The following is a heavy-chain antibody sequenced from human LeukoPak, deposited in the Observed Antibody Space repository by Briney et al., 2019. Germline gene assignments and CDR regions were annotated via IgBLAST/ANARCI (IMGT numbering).Heavy chain of an antibody. D-gene: IGHD6-19*01. V-gene: IGHV3-7*04. CDR3: ARAYSSGWYGY. CDR1: GFTFSSYW. J-gene: IGHJ4*02. CDR2: IQQDGSEK. Sequence: GGSLRLSCAASGFTFSSYWMIWVRQAPGKGLEWVANIQQDGSEKYYVDSVKGRFTISRDNAKNSMFLQMSSLRAEDTAVYYCARAYSSGWYGYWGQGTLVTVS.